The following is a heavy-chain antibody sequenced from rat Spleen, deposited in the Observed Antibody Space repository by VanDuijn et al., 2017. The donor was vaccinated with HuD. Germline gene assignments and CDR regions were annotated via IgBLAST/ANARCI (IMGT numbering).Heavy chain of an antibody. Sequence: EVQLQESGPGLVKPSQSLSLTCSVTGYSITSSYRWNWIRKFPRKKLEWMGNINSAGSTNYNPSLKSRISITRDTSKNQFFLQVNSVTTEDTATYYCARRTHGFDYWGQGVMVTVSS. CDR3: ARRTHGFDY. CDR1: GYSITSSYR. CDR2: INSAGST. D-gene: IGHD3-1*01. J-gene: IGHJ2*01. V-gene: IGHV3-3*01.